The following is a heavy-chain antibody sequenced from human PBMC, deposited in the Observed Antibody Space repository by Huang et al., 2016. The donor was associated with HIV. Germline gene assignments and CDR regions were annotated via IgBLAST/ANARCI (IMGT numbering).Heavy chain of an antibody. CDR1: GLTFSSYA. CDR2: IRKGGGNT. J-gene: IGHJ4*02. D-gene: IGHD3-9*01. CDR3: AKDRILTGPHYFDY. Sequence: EVQLLESGGGLVQPGGSLRLSCAASGLTFSSYAMSWVRQAPGKGLEWVSAIRKGGGNTYYADSVKGRFTISRDNSKNTLYLQMNSLRAEDTAVYYCAKDRILTGPHYFDYWGQGTLVTVSS. V-gene: IGHV3-23*01.